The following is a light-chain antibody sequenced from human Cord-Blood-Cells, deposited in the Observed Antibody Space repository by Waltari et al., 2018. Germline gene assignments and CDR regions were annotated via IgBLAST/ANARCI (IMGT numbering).Light chain of an antibody. CDR2: WAT. CDR1: QSVLYSSNNTNY. Sequence: DIVMIQSTDSLAVSLGETATINCKSSQSVLYSSNNTNYLDWYQQKPGQPPKLLIYWATSRESGVPDRFSGSGSGTDFTLTISSLQAEDVAVYYWQQYYSTPYSFGQGTKLEIK. CDR3: QQYYSTPYS. J-gene: IGKJ2*03. V-gene: IGKV4-1*01.